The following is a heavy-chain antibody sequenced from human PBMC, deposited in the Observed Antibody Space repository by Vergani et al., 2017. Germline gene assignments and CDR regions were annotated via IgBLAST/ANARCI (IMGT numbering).Heavy chain of an antibody. CDR2: INAGNGNT. CDR1: GYTFTSYA. V-gene: IGHV1-3*01. CDR3: AGDFSAAARIYCLDD. Sequence: QVQLVQSGAEVKKPGASVKVSCKASGYTFTSYAMHWVRQAPGQRLEWMGWINAGNGNTKYSQKFQGRVTITRDTSASTAYMELSSLRSEDTAVYYCAGDFSAAARIYCLDDGGQATLVTVYS. D-gene: IGHD2-2*01. J-gene: IGHJ4*02.